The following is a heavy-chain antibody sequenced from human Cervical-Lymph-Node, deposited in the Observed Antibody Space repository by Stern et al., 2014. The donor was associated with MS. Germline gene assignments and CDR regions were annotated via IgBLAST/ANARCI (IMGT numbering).Heavy chain of an antibody. D-gene: IGHD3-3*01. J-gene: IGHJ3*01. CDR2: VSRDGSQN. Sequence: VQLVESGGGVVQPGRSLRLSCTASGFAFSSYAIHWVRQTPGKGLEWVAAVSRDGSQNFYADSVKGRFAISRENSKNTLYLQMNSLRVEDTAVYYCANFGYLWRQSFDVWGQGTMVTVS. CDR3: ANFGYLWRQSFDV. V-gene: IGHV3-30*18. CDR1: GFAFSSYA.